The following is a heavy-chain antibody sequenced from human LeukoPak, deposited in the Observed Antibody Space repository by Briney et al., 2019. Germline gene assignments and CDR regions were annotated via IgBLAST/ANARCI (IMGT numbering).Heavy chain of an antibody. V-gene: IGHV3-9*01. J-gene: IGHJ4*02. D-gene: IGHD3-22*01. Sequence: PGGSLRLSCAASGFTFDDYAMHWVRQAPGKGLEWVSGISWNSGSIGYADSVKGRFTISRDNAKNSLYLQMNSLRAEDTALYCCAKDNGAYYYDSSGRDYWGQGTLVTVSS. CDR2: ISWNSGSI. CDR1: GFTFDDYA. CDR3: AKDNGAYYYDSSGRDY.